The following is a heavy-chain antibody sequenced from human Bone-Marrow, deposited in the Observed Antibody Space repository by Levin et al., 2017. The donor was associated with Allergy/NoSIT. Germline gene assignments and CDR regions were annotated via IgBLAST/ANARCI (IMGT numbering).Heavy chain of an antibody. Sequence: ASVKVSCKASGYTFTSYYMHWVRQAPGQGLEWMGIINPSGGSTSYAQKFQGRVTMTRDTSTSTVYMELSSLRSEDTAVYYCARDGAFFYYYYGMDVWGQGTTVTVSS. D-gene: IGHD3-10*01. J-gene: IGHJ6*02. CDR1: GYTFTSYY. V-gene: IGHV1-46*01. CDR3: ARDGAFFYYYYGMDV. CDR2: INPSGGST.